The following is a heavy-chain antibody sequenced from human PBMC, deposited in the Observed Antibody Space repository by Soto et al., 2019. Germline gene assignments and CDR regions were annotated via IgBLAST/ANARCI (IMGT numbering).Heavy chain of an antibody. Sequence: PSETLSLTCTVSGGSISSYYWSWIRQPPGKGLEWIGHIYYSGSTNYNPSLKSRVTISVDTSKNQFSLKLSSVTAADTAVYYCARISTVTMGDYYYGMDVWGQGTTVTVSS. V-gene: IGHV4-59*01. CDR1: GGSISSYY. J-gene: IGHJ6*02. D-gene: IGHD4-17*01. CDR2: IYYSGST. CDR3: ARISTVTMGDYYYGMDV.